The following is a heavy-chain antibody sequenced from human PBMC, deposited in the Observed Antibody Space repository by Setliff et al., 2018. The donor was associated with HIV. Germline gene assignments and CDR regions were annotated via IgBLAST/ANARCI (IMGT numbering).Heavy chain of an antibody. Sequence: GGSLRLSCAVSGSSFSVFAMSWVRQAPGKGLECVSAISGSGGSTYYADSVKGRFTISRDNSKNTLYLQMNSLRAEDTAVYYCAKMHTAMDPDTFDIWGQGTMVTVSS. J-gene: IGHJ3*02. D-gene: IGHD5-18*01. V-gene: IGHV3-23*01. CDR1: GSSFSVFA. CDR2: ISGSGGST. CDR3: AKMHTAMDPDTFDI.